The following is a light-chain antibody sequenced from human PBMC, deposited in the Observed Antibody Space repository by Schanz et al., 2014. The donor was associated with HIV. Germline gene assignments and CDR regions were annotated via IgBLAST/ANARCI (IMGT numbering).Light chain of an antibody. CDR3: QQGGSWPLT. CDR2: GAS. Sequence: EIVLTQSPVTLSLSPGERATLSCRASQSVSSYLAWYQQKPGQAPRLLIYGASSRAAGIPDRFSGTGSGTEFTLTINSLEPEDFALYYCQQGGSWPLTFGGGTTVEIK. V-gene: IGKV3-11*01. CDR1: QSVSSY. J-gene: IGKJ4*01.